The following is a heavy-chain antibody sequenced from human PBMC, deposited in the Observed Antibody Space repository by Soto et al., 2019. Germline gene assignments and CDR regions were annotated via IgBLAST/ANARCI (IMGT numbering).Heavy chain of an antibody. CDR2: IWYDGSNK. D-gene: IGHD5-18*01. CDR1: GFTFSSYG. CDR3: ARDEGNTAIRYYFDY. V-gene: IGHV3-33*01. Sequence: GGSLRLSCAASGFTFSSYGMHWVRQAPGKGLEWVAVIWYDGSNKYYADSVKGRFTISRDNSKNTLYLQMNSLRAEDTAVYYCARDEGNTAIRYYFDYWGQGTLVTVSS. J-gene: IGHJ4*02.